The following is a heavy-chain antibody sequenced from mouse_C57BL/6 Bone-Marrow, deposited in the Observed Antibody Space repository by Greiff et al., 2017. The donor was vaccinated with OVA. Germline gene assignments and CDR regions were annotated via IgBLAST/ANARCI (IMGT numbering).Heavy chain of an antibody. V-gene: IGHV14-2*01. CDR1: GFNIKDYY. CDR2: IDPEDGET. CDR3: AKPQTAQVTRFAY. J-gene: IGHJ3*01. D-gene: IGHD3-2*02. Sequence: VQLQQSGAELVKPGASVKLSCTASGFNIKDYYMHWVKQRTEQGLEWIGRIDPEDGETKYAPKFQGKATIPADTSSNTAYLQLSSLTSEDTAVYYSAKPQTAQVTRFAYWGQGTLVTVSA.